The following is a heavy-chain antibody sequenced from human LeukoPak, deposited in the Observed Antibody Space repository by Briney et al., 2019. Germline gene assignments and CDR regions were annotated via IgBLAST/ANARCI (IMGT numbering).Heavy chain of an antibody. V-gene: IGHV3-48*01. D-gene: IGHD1-26*01. CDR1: GFTFSGYS. J-gene: IGHJ4*02. CDR3: ATSVKWESAY. Sequence: PGGPLRLSCAASGFTFSGYSMNWVRQAPGKGLEWVSYISSSSTTIYYADSVKGRFTISRDNAKNSLYLQMNSLRAEDAAVYYCATSVKWESAYWGQGTLVTVSS. CDR2: ISSSSTTI.